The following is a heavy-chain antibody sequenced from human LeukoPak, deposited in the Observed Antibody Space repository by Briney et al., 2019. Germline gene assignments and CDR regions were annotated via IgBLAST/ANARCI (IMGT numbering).Heavy chain of an antibody. J-gene: IGHJ6*02. CDR3: AQISCPGVSCPSYYYGTGV. CDR2: ISGNGYNT. CDR1: GFTFSNYA. D-gene: IGHD2-8*02. Sequence: PGGSLRLSCAASGFTFSNYAMVWVRQAPGKGLEAVSSISGNGYNTYYSDSVKGRFTISRDNSKNTLFLQMNSLRAEDTALYYCAQISCPGVSCPSYYYGTGVWGQGTTVTVSS. V-gene: IGHV3-23*01.